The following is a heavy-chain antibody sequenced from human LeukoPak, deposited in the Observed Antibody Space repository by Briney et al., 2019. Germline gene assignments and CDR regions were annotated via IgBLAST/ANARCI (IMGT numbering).Heavy chain of an antibody. CDR2: ISYDGSNK. CDR1: GFTFSSYA. CDR3: ARDGLYYYDSSGYYPDY. Sequence: GGSLRLSCAASGFTFSSYAMHWVRQAPGKGLEWVAAISYDGSNKYYADSVKGRFTISRDNSKNTLYLQMNSLRAEDTAVYYCARDGLYYYDSSGYYPDYWGQGTLVTVSS. D-gene: IGHD3-22*01. V-gene: IGHV3-30*04. J-gene: IGHJ4*02.